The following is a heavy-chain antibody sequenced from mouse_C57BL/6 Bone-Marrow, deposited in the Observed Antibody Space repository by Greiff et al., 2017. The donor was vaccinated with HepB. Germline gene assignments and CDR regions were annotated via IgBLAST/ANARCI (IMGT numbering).Heavy chain of an antibody. D-gene: IGHD2-1*01. J-gene: IGHJ1*03. CDR2: IWSGGST. CDR1: GFSLTSYG. Sequence: VHLVESGPGLVQPSQSLSITCTVSGFSLTSYGVHWVRQSPGKGLEWLGVIWSGGSTDYNAAFISRLSISKVNSKSQVFFKMNSLQADDTAIYYCARKAGIGNYWYFDVWGTGTTVTVSS. V-gene: IGHV2-2*01. CDR3: ARKAGIGNYWYFDV.